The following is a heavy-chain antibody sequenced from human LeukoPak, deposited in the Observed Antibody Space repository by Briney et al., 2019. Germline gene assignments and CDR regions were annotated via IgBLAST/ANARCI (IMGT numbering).Heavy chain of an antibody. D-gene: IGHD3-22*01. CDR3: ARVTYYYDSSGYYGDY. J-gene: IGHJ4*02. CDR1: GFTFSSYE. CDR2: IISSGSTI. V-gene: IGHV3-48*03. Sequence: PGGSLRLSCAASGFTFSSYEMNWVRQAPGKGLEWVSYIISSGSTIYYADSVKGRFTISRDNAKNSLYLQMNSLRAEDTAVYYCARVTYYYDSSGYYGDYWGQGTLVTVSS.